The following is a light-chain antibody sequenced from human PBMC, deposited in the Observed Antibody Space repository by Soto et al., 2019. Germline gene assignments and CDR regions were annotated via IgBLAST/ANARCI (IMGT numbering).Light chain of an antibody. CDR3: SSYTSSSTGVV. CDR1: SSDVGGYNY. CDR2: DVS. Sequence: QSVLTQPASVSGSPGQSITISCTGTSSDVGGYNYVSWYQQHPGKAPKLMIYDVSNRPSGVSNRFSGSKSGNTASLTISGLQAEDGADYCCSSYTSSSTGVVFGGGTQLTVL. J-gene: IGLJ2*01. V-gene: IGLV2-14*01.